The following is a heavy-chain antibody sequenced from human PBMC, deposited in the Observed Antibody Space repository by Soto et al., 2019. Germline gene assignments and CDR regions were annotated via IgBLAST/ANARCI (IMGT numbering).Heavy chain of an antibody. CDR2: INHSGST. V-gene: IGHV4-34*01. CDR1: GGSFSGYD. CDR3: ARGRRTMVRGVHYYYGMDV. Sequence: PSETMSLTCAVYGGSFSGYDLSWIRPPPGKGLEWIGEINHSGSTNYNPSLKSRVTISVDTSKNQFSLKLSSVTAADTAVYYCARGRRTMVRGVHYYYGMDVWGQGTTVTVSS. J-gene: IGHJ6*02. D-gene: IGHD3-10*01.